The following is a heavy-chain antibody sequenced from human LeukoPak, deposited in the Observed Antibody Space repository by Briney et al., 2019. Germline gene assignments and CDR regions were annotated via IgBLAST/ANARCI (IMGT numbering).Heavy chain of an antibody. J-gene: IGHJ2*01. V-gene: IGHV4-59*01. CDR1: GGSISSYY. Sequence: SETLSLTCTVSGGSISSYYWSWIRQPPGKGLEWIGYIYYSGSTNYNPSLKSRVTISVDTSKNQFSLKLSSVTAADTAVYYCARAREYPRASPVKAYCGGDCFSYWYFDLWGRGTLVTVSS. CDR2: IYYSGST. D-gene: IGHD2-21*02. CDR3: ARAREYPRASPVKAYCGGDCFSYWYFDL.